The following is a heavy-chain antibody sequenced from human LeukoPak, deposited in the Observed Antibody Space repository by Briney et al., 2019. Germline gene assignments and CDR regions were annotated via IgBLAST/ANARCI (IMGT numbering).Heavy chain of an antibody. CDR3: AKGGIAMADYYFDY. CDR1: GFTFSSYA. CDR2: ISYDGSNK. Sequence: PGGSLRLSCAASGFTFSSYAMHWVRQAPGKGLEWVAVISYDGSNKYYADSVKGRFTISRDNSKNTLSLQMNILRAEDTAVYYCAKGGIAMADYYFDYWGQGTLVTVSS. J-gene: IGHJ4*02. V-gene: IGHV3-30*04. D-gene: IGHD6-19*01.